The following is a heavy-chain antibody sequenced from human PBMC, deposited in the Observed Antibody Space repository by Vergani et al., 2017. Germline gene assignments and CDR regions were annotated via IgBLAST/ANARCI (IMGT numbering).Heavy chain of an antibody. J-gene: IGHJ6*02. Sequence: QVQLVQSGAEVKKPGASVKVSCKASGYTFTSYYMHWVRQAPGQGLEWMGIINPSGGSTSYAHKFQGRVTMTRDTSISPAYMELSRLRSDDTAVYYWAGAYCSSTSCYFYYYYYGMDVWGQGTTVTVSS. CDR2: INPSGGST. CDR3: AGAYCSSTSCYFYYYYYGMDV. D-gene: IGHD2-2*01. V-gene: IGHV1-46*01. CDR1: GYTFTSYY.